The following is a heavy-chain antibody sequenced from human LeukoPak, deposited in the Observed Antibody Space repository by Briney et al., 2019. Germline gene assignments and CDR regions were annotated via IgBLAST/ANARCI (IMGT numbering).Heavy chain of an antibody. V-gene: IGHV3-23*01. D-gene: IGHD2-15*01. Sequence: GGSLRLSCVASGFIFNSYALYWLRQAPGKGLAWISGIFGSGGSPHYADSVKGRLTISRDNSQEIVYLQLDSLRVEGTALYYCGKTTVGYSSGRYPGWPVDYWGQGALVTVSS. J-gene: IGHJ4*02. CDR2: IFGSGGSP. CDR3: GKTTVGYSSGRYPGWPVDY. CDR1: GFIFNSYA.